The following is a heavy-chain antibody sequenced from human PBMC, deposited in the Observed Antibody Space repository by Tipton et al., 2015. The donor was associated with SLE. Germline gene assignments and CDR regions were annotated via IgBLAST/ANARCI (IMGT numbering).Heavy chain of an antibody. CDR3: ARGLSYYHDSSGYYEFDN. V-gene: IGHV1-2*06. CDR1: GYTFIGYY. CDR2: INPNGGGT. J-gene: IGHJ4*02. D-gene: IGHD3-22*01. Sequence: QLVQSGAEVKKPGASVKVSCKASGYTFIGYYIHWVRQAPGQGLEWMGRINPNGGGTEYAQKFQGRVTMTGDTSISTAYMELNRLTSEDTAVYYCARGLSYYHDSSGYYEFDNWGQGTLVTVSS.